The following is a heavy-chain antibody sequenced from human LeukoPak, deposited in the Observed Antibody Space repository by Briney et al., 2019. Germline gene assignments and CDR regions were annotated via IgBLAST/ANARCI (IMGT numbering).Heavy chain of an antibody. D-gene: IGHD6-13*01. CDR2: ISSSASIT. J-gene: IGHJ4*02. V-gene: IGHV3-48*03. Sequence: GGSLRLSCAASGFTFSTYEMNWVRQAPGKGLEWVSYISSSASITYYADSVKGRFTSSRDNAKNSLYLQMDSLRVEDTAVYYCARLQPAIAAAGIFDYWGQGTLVTVSS. CDR1: GFTFSTYE. CDR3: ARLQPAIAAAGIFDY.